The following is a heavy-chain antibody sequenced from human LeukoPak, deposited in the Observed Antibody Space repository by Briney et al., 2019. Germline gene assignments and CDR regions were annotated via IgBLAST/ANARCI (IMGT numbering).Heavy chain of an antibody. CDR2: ISYGGSNK. CDR3: ASISRS. J-gene: IGHJ5*02. V-gene: IGHV3-30*03. D-gene: IGHD3-3*02. Sequence: GGSLRLSCAASGFTFSSYGMHWVRQAPGKGLEWVAVISYGGSNKYYADSVKGRFTISRDNSKNTLYLQMNSLRAEDTAVYYCASISRSWGQGTLVTVSS. CDR1: GFTFSSYG.